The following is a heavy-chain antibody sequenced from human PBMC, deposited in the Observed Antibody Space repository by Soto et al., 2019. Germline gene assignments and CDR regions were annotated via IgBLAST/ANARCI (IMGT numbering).Heavy chain of an antibody. D-gene: IGHD6-19*01. V-gene: IGHV4-38-2*02. Sequence: PSETLSLTCTCSGYCISSGSYWARIRQPPGKGPEWIASIYHGGTTFYNPSLKSRITISVDTSNNQFSLKLTSVTAADTAVYYCARVHVMVVAGSTFDYWGHGTLVTVSS. CDR2: IYHGGTT. CDR1: GYCISSGSY. CDR3: ARVHVMVVAGSTFDY. J-gene: IGHJ4*01.